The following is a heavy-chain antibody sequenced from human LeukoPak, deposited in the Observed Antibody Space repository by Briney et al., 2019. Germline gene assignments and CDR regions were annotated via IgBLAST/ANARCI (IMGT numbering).Heavy chain of an antibody. CDR2: IIPNSGGT. Sequence: ASVKVSCKASGYTFTGYYMHWVRQAPGEGLWWMGWIIPNSGGTNYAQKFQCWVTMTRETSISTAYMELSRLSSDDTAVYYCARDRVPGRYYYGMDVWGKGTTVTVSS. CDR1: GYTFTGYY. V-gene: IGHV1-2*04. CDR3: ARDRVPGRYYYGMDV. D-gene: IGHD2-2*01. J-gene: IGHJ6*04.